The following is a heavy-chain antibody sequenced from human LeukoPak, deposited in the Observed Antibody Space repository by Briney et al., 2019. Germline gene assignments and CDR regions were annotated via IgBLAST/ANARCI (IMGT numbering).Heavy chain of an antibody. J-gene: IGHJ2*01. CDR3: ARSTPSDWYFDL. CDR1: GYTFTKYG. Sequence: ASVTVSFKASGYTFTKYGISWVRQAPGQGLEWMGWISAYNGKTNYAQNVQGRVTMTTDTSTYTAYMELRSLRSDDTAVYYCARSTPSDWYFDLWGRGTLVTVSS. CDR2: ISAYNGKT. V-gene: IGHV1-18*01.